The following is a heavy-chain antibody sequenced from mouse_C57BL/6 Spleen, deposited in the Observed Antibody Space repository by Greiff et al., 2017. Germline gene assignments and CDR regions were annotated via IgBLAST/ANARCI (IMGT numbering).Heavy chain of an antibody. CDR3: TRDRGYGSSYFDY. CDR2: INYDGSST. Sequence: EVQLVESEGGLVQPGSSMKLSCTASGFTFSDYYMAWVRQVPEKGLEWVANINYDGSSTYYLDSLKNRFIISRDNATNILYLQMSSLKSEDTATYYCTRDRGYGSSYFDYWRQGTTLTVSS. V-gene: IGHV5-16*01. D-gene: IGHD1-1*01. CDR1: GFTFSDYY. J-gene: IGHJ2*01.